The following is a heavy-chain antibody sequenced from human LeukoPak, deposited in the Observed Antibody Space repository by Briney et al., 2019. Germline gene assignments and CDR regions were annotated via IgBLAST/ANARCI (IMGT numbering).Heavy chain of an antibody. V-gene: IGHV3-7*01. Sequence: GGSLRLSCAPSGFTFSNYWMNWVRQAPGKGLEWVANIKYYGSEKYYADSVRGRFTISRDNAKNSLYLQMNSLRAEDTAVYYCASALPADHFDFWGQGTLVTVSS. CDR3: ASALPADHFDF. J-gene: IGHJ4*02. CDR1: GFTFSNYW. CDR2: IKYYGSEK.